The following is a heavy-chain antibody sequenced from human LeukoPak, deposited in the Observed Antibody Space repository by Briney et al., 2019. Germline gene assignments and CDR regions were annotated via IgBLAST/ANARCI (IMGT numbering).Heavy chain of an antibody. CDR1: GGSISSYY. Sequence: SETLSLTCTVSGGSISSYYWNWIRQPAGKGLEWVGRINTSGSTNYNPSLKSRVTMSVDTSNNQFSLKLSSVTAADTAVYYCARDHPAYCGGDCPPQNYWGQGTLVTVSS. J-gene: IGHJ4*02. V-gene: IGHV4-4*07. CDR3: ARDHPAYCGGDCPPQNY. CDR2: INTSGST. D-gene: IGHD2-21*02.